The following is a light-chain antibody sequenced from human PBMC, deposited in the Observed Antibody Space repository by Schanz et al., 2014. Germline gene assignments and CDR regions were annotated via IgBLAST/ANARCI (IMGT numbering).Light chain of an antibody. CDR2: GAS. Sequence: EIVLTQSPGTLSLSPGDRVTLSCRASQGVSSTCLAWYQQKPGQAPRLLIYGASSRATGIPDRFSGSGSGTDFTLTISRLEPEDFALYYCQQYGTSPITFGQGTRLEI. CDR1: QGVSSTC. CDR3: QQYGTSPIT. J-gene: IGKJ5*01. V-gene: IGKV3-20*01.